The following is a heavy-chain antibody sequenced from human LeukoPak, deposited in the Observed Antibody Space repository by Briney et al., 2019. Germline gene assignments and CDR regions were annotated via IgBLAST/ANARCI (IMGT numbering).Heavy chain of an antibody. V-gene: IGHV1-3*01. CDR1: GYTFTNYT. CDR2: INVGNGNT. CDR3: ARDRAYTSSWSFDY. J-gene: IGHJ4*02. Sequence: GASVKVSCKASGYTFTNYTIHWVRQAPGQRLEWMGWINVGNGNTKYSQKFQGRVTITRDTSASTAYMELSSLRSEDTAVYYCARDRAYTSSWSFDYWGQGTLVTVSS. D-gene: IGHD6-13*01.